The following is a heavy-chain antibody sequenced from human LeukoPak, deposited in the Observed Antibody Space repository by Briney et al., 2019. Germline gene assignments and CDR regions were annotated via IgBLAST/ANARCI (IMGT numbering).Heavy chain of an antibody. V-gene: IGHV3-74*01. CDR3: ARGGSGSSYLVHI. D-gene: IGHD1-26*01. Sequence: GGSLRLSCAASGFPFSSYWMHWVRQAPGKGLVWVSLISTDGSSTRYADSVKGRFTISRDNAKNTLYVQMNSLRAEDTAVYYCARGGSGSSYLVHIWGQGTLVTVSS. CDR1: GFPFSSYW. CDR2: ISTDGSST. J-gene: IGHJ4*02.